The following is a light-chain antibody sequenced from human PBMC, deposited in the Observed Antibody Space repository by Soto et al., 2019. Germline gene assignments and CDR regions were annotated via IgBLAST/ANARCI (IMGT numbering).Light chain of an antibody. CDR1: QRVSSSY. CDR3: QQYKNWPRT. V-gene: IGKV3D-20*02. J-gene: IGKJ1*01. Sequence: IVLTRSPCTLSLSPVARGTRSCRTGQRVSSSYVAWYQQKPGQAPRLLIYDAPRSATGIPDRFSGSGSGTDFTLTISSLQSADVAVYYCQQYKNWPRTFGQGTKVDIK. CDR2: DAP.